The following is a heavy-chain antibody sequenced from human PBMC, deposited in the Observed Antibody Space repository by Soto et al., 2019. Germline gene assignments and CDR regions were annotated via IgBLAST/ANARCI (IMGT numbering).Heavy chain of an antibody. D-gene: IGHD3-3*01. CDR3: ASHEWSESDYYYYMDV. V-gene: IGHV3-53*04. CDR1: GFTVSSNY. Sequence: GGSLRLSCAASGFTVSSNYMSWVRQAPGKGLEWVSVIYSGGSTYYADPVKGRFTISRHNSKNTLYLQMNSLRAEDTAVYYCASHEWSESDYYYYMDVWGKGTTVTVSS. CDR2: IYSGGST. J-gene: IGHJ6*03.